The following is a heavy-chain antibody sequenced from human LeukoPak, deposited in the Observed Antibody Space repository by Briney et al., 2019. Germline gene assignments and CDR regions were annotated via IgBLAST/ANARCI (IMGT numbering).Heavy chain of an antibody. CDR3: AKDYGSGSYQDY. V-gene: IGHV3-48*01. D-gene: IGHD3-10*01. CDR2: ISSGSSTI. CDR1: GFTFNTYN. J-gene: IGHJ4*02. Sequence: GGSLRLSCAASGFTFNTYNMNWVRQAPGKGLEWVSFISSGSSTIYYADSVKGRFTISRDNSKNTLYLQMNSPRAEDTAVYYCAKDYGSGSYQDYWGQGTLVTVSS.